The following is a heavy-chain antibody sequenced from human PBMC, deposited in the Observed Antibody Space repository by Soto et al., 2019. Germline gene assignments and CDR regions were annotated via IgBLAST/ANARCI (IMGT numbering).Heavy chain of an antibody. CDR3: AREASVLIPAAQPSRFDS. Sequence: ASVKVPCRGLGSSFMNYGINWLRQAPGQGLEWVGWISPYRGYTHSAQKFHARLTLPTDTAASTAYMALRILRSAATALYYCAREASVLIPAAQPSRFDSWGQGTLVTVSS. CDR1: GSSFMNYG. V-gene: IGHV1-18*01. D-gene: IGHD2-2*01. J-gene: IGHJ4*02. CDR2: ISPYRGYT.